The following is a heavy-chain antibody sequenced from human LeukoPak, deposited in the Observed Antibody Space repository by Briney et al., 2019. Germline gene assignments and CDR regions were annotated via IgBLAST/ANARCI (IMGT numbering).Heavy chain of an antibody. Sequence: GRSLRLSCAASGFTFSSYAMHWVRQAPGKGLVWVAVISYDGSNKYYADSVKGRFTISRDNSKNTLYLQMNSLRAEDTAVYYCARESIAAAGNYYYYGMDVWGKGTTVTVSS. D-gene: IGHD6-13*01. V-gene: IGHV3-30*04. CDR2: ISYDGSNK. CDR1: GFTFSSYA. CDR3: ARESIAAAGNYYYYGMDV. J-gene: IGHJ6*04.